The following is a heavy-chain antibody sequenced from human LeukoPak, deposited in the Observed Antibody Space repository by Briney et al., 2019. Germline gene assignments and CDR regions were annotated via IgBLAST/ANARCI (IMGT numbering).Heavy chain of an antibody. CDR1: GFTFSSYS. V-gene: IGHV3-33*01. J-gene: IGHJ5*02. Sequence: PGGSLRLSCAASGFTFSSYSMHWVRQAPGKGLEWVTIIWFDGSRKYYADSVKGRFTISRDNSKNTGYLELNSLRVEDTAVYYCARSPSAAAYDLWGQGALVTVS. D-gene: IGHD2-21*01. CDR2: IWFDGSRK. CDR3: ARSPSAAAYDL.